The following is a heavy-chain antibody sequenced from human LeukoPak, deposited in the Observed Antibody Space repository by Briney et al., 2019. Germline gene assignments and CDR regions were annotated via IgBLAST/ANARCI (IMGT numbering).Heavy chain of an antibody. CDR2: INSDGSST. CDR1: GFTFSSYW. Sequence: GGSLRLSCAASGFTFSSYWMHWVRQAPGKGLVWVSRINSDGSSTTYADSVKGRFTISRDNAKNTLYLQMNSLRAEDTALYYCAGNSSGYYHHYWGQGTLVTVSS. J-gene: IGHJ4*02. V-gene: IGHV3-74*01. D-gene: IGHD3-22*01. CDR3: AGNSSGYYHHY.